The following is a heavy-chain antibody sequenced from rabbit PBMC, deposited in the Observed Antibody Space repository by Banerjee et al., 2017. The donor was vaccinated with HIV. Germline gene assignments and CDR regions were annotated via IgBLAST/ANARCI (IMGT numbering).Heavy chain of an antibody. J-gene: IGHJ6*01. D-gene: IGHD2-1*01. CDR3: VRDSAYDDYPMLNL. CDR1: GFTLSSYW. CDR2: MDAGSSGTT. Sequence: EEPGGDLVKPEGSLTLTCTASGFTLSSYWICWVRQAPGKGLEWIACMDAGSSGTTNYASWVNGRFTISSDNAQNTVSLQMNSPTTADTATYFCVRDSAYDDYPMLNLWGPGTLVTVS. V-gene: IGHV1S45*01.